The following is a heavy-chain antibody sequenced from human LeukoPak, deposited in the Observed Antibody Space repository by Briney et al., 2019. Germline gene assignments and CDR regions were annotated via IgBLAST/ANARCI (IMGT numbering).Heavy chain of an antibody. D-gene: IGHD1-26*01. CDR3: AKDRVRRSGAFDY. V-gene: IGHV3-23*01. CDR2: ISGSGGST. CDR1: GFTFSSYA. Sequence: GGSLRLSCAASGFTFSSYAMNWVRQAPGKGLEWVSAISGSGGSTYYADSVKGRFTISRDNSKNTLYLQMNSLRAEDTAVYYCAKDRVRRSGAFDYWGQGTLVTVSS. J-gene: IGHJ4*02.